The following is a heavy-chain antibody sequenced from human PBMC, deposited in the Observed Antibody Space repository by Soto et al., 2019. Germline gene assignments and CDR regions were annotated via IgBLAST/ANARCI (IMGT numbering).Heavy chain of an antibody. CDR2: IYYSGST. V-gene: IGHV4-39*01. CDR1: GGSISSSSYY. Sequence: SETLSLTCTVSGGSISSSSYYWGWIRQPPGKGLEWIGSIYYSGSTYYNPSLKSRVTISVDTSKNQFSLKLSSVTAADTAVHYCARQPDYYYDSSGYLYFDYWGQGTLVTVSS. D-gene: IGHD3-22*01. J-gene: IGHJ4*02. CDR3: ARQPDYYYDSSGYLYFDY.